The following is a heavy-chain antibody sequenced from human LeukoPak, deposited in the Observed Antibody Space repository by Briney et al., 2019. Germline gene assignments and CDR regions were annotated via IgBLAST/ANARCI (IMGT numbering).Heavy chain of an antibody. CDR2: ITSSSTYI. V-gene: IGHV3-21*04. J-gene: IGHJ4*02. D-gene: IGHD3-10*01. CDR3: ATTMALDY. Sequence: GGSLRLSCAASAFTLSTYNMNWVRQAPGKGLEWVSSITSSSTYIYYADSVRGRFTISRDNAKNSLYLQMNSLRAEDTAVYYCATTMALDYWGQGTLVTVSS. CDR1: AFTLSTYN.